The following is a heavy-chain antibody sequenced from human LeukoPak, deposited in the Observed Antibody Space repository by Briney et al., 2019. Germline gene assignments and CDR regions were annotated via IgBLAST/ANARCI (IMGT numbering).Heavy chain of an antibody. V-gene: IGHV3-7*01. Sequence: GGSLRLSCAASGFSFSAYWMTWVRQAPGTGLEWVANINPAGGETYVDPVKGRFSISRDNAKNLVYLQMNSLRAEDTAVYHCARFGYVAAVDVWGQGTPVTVSS. CDR3: ARFGYVAAVDV. CDR2: INPAGGE. CDR1: GFSFSAYW. J-gene: IGHJ4*02. D-gene: IGHD2-15*01.